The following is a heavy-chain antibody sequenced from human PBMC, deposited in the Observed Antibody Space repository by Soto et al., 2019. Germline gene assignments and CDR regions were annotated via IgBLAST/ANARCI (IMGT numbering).Heavy chain of an antibody. Sequence: PSETLSLTCTVSGGSISSGDHYWSWLRQPPGKGLEWIGYIYYSGSTYYNPSLKSRLAISVDTSKNQFSLTLTSVTAADTAVYFCAREEALIVVPTGGIDYSFDYWGQGTLVTVSS. J-gene: IGHJ4*02. CDR3: AREEALIVVPTGGIDYSFDY. CDR1: GGSISSGDHY. V-gene: IGHV4-30-4*01. D-gene: IGHD3-22*01. CDR2: IYYSGST.